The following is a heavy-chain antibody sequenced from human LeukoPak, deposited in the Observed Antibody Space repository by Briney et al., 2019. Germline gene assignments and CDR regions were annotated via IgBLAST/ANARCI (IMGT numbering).Heavy chain of an antibody. CDR3: AREDTTDAFDI. V-gene: IGHV3-48*03. CDR2: ITYNGRST. D-gene: IGHD1-1*01. J-gene: IGHJ3*02. Sequence: GGSLRLSCAASGFTFSSSEMSWVRQAPGKGLEWIAYITYNGRSTQHADSVKGRLTISRDNAKNSLYLQLNSLRGEDTAIYYCAREDTTDAFDIWGQGTMVTVSS. CDR1: GFTFSSSE.